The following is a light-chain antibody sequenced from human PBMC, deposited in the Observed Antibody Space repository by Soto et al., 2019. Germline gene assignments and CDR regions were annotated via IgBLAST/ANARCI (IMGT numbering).Light chain of an antibody. CDR1: QSLLHSNGYNY. CDR2: LGS. V-gene: IGKV2-28*01. J-gene: IGKJ5*01. CDR3: MQALQTSIT. Sequence: DIVMTQSPLSLPVTPGEPASISCRSSQSLLHSNGYNYLDWYLQKPGQSPQLLIYLGSNRASGVPGRFSGSGSGTDFTLKINRVEAEDVGVYYCMQALQTSITFGQGTRLEIK.